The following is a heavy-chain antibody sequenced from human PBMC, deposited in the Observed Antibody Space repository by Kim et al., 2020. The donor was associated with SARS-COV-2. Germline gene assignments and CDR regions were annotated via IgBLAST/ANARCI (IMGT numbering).Heavy chain of an antibody. CDR1: GFTFRSYS. CDR3: ARDRYFDWLSPFDY. Sequence: GGSLRLSCAASGFTFRSYSMNWVRQAPGKGLEWVSYISSSSSTIYYADSVKGRFTISRDNAKNSLYLQMNSLRAEDTAVYYCARDRYFDWLSPFDYWGQGTLGTVSS. J-gene: IGHJ4*02. D-gene: IGHD3-9*01. CDR2: ISSSSSTI. V-gene: IGHV3-48*04.